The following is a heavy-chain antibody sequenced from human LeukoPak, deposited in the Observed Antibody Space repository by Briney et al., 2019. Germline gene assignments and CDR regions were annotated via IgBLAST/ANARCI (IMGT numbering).Heavy chain of an antibody. CDR2: TYYRSKWYN. J-gene: IGHJ6*02. CDR1: GDSVSSNSAA. Sequence: PSQTLSLTCAISGDSVSSNSAAWNWIRQSPSRGLEWLGRTYYRSKWYNDYAVSVKSRITINPATSKNQFSLQLNSVTPEDTAVYYCARVGGSGSMGYYYYGMDVWGQGTTVTVSS. CDR3: ARVGGSGSMGYYYYGMDV. D-gene: IGHD3-10*01. V-gene: IGHV6-1*01.